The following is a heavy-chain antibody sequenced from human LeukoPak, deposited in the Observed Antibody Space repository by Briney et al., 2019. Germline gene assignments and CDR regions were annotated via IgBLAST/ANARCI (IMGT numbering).Heavy chain of an antibody. D-gene: IGHD3-10*01. CDR3: ARPRSSGSYYWDAFDI. CDR2: IYPGNSDT. J-gene: IGHJ3*02. Sequence: GESLKISCKGSGYTFTSYWIAWVRQMPGKGLEWMGIIYPGNSDTRYSPSFQGEVTISADKSITTAHLQWSSLKASDTAIYYCARPRSSGSYYWDAFDIWGQGTRVTVSS. V-gene: IGHV5-51*01. CDR1: GYTFTSYW.